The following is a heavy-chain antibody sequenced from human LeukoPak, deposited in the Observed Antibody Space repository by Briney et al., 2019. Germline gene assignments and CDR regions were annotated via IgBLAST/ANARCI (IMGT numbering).Heavy chain of an antibody. Sequence: PSETLSLTCTVSGGSISGGNYYWSWIRQPAGKGLEWIGRIYSTGGTNYNPSLKSRVTISVDTSKNQFSLNVMSVTAADTAVYYCARGPLGGYYPHYYYFYMDVWGKGTTVTVSS. J-gene: IGHJ6*03. V-gene: IGHV4-61*02. CDR1: GGSISGGNYY. D-gene: IGHD3-22*01. CDR2: IYSTGGT. CDR3: ARGPLGGYYPHYYYFYMDV.